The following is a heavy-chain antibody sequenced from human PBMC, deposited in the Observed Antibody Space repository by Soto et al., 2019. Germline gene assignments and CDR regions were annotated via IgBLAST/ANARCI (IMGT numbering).Heavy chain of an antibody. Sequence: SVKVSCKTSGFTFRSSAVQWVRQARGQRLEWIGWLVVGTGNTNYAQKFQQRVTISSDRSTNTVSMELSSLTSEDTAVYYCATGAYCSGGSCSDYYYYYYGMDLWGQGTTVT. V-gene: IGHV1-58*01. CDR1: GFTFRSSA. CDR2: LVVGTGNT. J-gene: IGHJ6*02. CDR3: ATGAYCSGGSCSDYYYYYYGMDL. D-gene: IGHD2-15*01.